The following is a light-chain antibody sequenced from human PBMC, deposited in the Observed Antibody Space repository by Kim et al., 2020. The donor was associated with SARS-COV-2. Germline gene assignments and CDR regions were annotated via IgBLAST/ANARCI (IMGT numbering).Light chain of an antibody. V-gene: IGLV1-51*01. CDR2: DNN. J-gene: IGLJ3*02. CDR3: GTWDSSLSTWV. CDR1: SSTIGNNY. Sequence: GQKFTRSCSAPSSTIGNNYVSWYQQLPGTAPKLLIYDNNKRPSGIPDRFSGSKSGTSATLGITGLQTGDEADYYCGTWDSSLSTWVFGGGTQLTVL.